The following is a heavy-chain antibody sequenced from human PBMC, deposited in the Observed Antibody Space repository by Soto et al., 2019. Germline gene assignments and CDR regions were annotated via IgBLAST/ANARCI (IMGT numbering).Heavy chain of an antibody. J-gene: IGHJ4*02. CDR2: INPNNGDT. CDR3: ARDHGNGDYYFDY. CDR1: GYTFTSYA. V-gene: IGHV1-2*04. Sequence: ASVKVSCKASGYTFTSYAMHWVRQAPGQGLEWMGWINPNNGDTNYAQKFQGWVTMTRDTSISTAYMELSRLRSDDTAVYYCARDHGNGDYYFDYWGQGTLVTVSS. D-gene: IGHD4-17*01.